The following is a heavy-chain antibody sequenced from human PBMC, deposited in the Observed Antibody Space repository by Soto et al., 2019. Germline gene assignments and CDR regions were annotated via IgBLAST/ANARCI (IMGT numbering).Heavy chain of an antibody. CDR2: ISGSGGSN. CDR1: GVTFSSFS. J-gene: IGHJ4*02. Sequence: GGSLRLSCAASGVTFSSFSFNWVRQAPGKGLEWVSAISGSGGSNYYADSVKGRFTISRDNSKNTLYLQMNSLRAEDTAVYYCAKDRRIRGYSGYDYYFEYWGQGTLVTVSS. V-gene: IGHV3-23*01. D-gene: IGHD5-12*01. CDR3: AKDRRIRGYSGYDYYFEY.